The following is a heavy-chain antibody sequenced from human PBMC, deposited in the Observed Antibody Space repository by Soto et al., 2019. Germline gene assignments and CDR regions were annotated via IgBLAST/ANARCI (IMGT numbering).Heavy chain of an antibody. CDR2: VSADNGNT. CDR3: SRGTVRRKTADS. J-gene: IGHJ4*02. CDR1: GYTFTSYG. V-gene: IGHV1-18*01. Sequence: KHQGASVEVSCKASGYTFTSYGIGWVRQAPGQXLXSMGWVSADNGNTNYAQNLQRRGTMAKDTSTSXAHMELRSVRADDTAVYYCSRGTVRRKTADSWGQG.